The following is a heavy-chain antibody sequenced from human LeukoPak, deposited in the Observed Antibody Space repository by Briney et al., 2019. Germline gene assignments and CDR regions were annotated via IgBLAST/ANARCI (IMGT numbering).Heavy chain of an antibody. V-gene: IGHV4-39*07. J-gene: IGHJ4*02. CDR3: ARTLPRYSSSWYYLDY. CDR1: RGSITNSSCY. Sequence: SETLSLTCAVFRGSITNSSCYWGWIRQPPGTGLEWIGGIYYTGTTYYSPSLNSRITISMDTSKNQFSLKLSSVTAADTAVYYCARTLPRYSSSWYYLDYWGQGTLVTVSS. CDR2: IYYTGTT. D-gene: IGHD6-13*01.